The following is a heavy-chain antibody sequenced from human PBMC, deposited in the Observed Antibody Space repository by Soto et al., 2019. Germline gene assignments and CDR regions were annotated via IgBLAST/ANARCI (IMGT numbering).Heavy chain of an antibody. D-gene: IGHD2-2*01. J-gene: IGHJ4*02. CDR1: GYTFTSYG. CDR2: ISAYNGNT. Sequence: GGSVKVSCKASGYTFTSYGISWVRQAPGQGLEWMGWISAYNGNTNYAQKLQGRVTMTTDTSTSTAYMELRSLRSDDTAVYYCARQGYCISTSCYALTPFDYWGQGTLVTVSS. V-gene: IGHV1-18*01. CDR3: ARQGYCISTSCYALTPFDY.